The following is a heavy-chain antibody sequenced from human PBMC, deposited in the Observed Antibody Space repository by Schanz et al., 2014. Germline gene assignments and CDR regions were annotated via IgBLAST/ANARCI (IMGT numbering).Heavy chain of an antibody. CDR2: ISGESYYI. CDR1: GFTFSDFY. J-gene: IGHJ4*02. CDR3: ASMSDSGSFDS. D-gene: IGHD1-26*01. V-gene: IGHV3-11*06. Sequence: QVQLVDSGGGLVKPGGSLRLSCAASGFTFSDFYMTWIHQAPGKGLEWVSYISGESYYITYADSVKGRFTISRDNAKNSLYLQMNSLRAEDTAVYYCASMSDSGSFDSWGQGTLVTVSS.